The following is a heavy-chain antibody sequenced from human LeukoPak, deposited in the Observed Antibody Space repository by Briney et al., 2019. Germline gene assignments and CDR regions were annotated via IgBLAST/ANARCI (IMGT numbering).Heavy chain of an antibody. CDR1: GFTFSSYG. D-gene: IGHD2-21*02. J-gene: IGHJ4*02. Sequence: PGGSLRLSCAASGFTFSSYGMHWVRQAPGKGLEWVAVISYDGSNKYYADSVKGRFTISRDNSKNTLYLQMNSLRAEDTAVYYCAKSGLAYCGGDCYSKDYFDYWGQGTLVTVSS. CDR2: ISYDGSNK. CDR3: AKSGLAYCGGDCYSKDYFDY. V-gene: IGHV3-30*18.